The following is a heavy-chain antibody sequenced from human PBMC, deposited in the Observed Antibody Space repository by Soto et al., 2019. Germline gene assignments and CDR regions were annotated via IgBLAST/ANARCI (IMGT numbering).Heavy chain of an antibody. CDR2: IYWDDNK. CDR1: GFSLSTSGVG. V-gene: IGHV2-5*02. CDR3: AHRPGGFGELYV. D-gene: IGHD3-10*01. J-gene: IGHJ6*02. Sequence: QITLKESGPTLVKPTQTLTLTCTFSGFSLSTSGVGVGWIRRTPGKALEWLALIYWDDNKRYSPSLENRLTITKVTSKNQVVLTMTNMDPVDTATYYCAHRPGGFGELYVWGQGTTVTVSS.